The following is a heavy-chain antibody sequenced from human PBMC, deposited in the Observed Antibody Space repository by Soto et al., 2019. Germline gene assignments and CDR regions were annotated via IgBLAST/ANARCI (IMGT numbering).Heavy chain of an antibody. CDR2: IKQDGSEK. D-gene: IGHD3-3*01. Sequence: GGSLRLSCAASGFTFSSYWMSWVRQAPGKGLEKVANIKQDGSEKYYVDSVKGRFTISRDNAKNSLYLQMNSLRAEDTAVYYCARDYYDFWSVPYYYYYYMDVWGKGTTVTVSS. J-gene: IGHJ6*03. CDR3: ARDYYDFWSVPYYYYYYMDV. V-gene: IGHV3-7*01. CDR1: GFTFSSYW.